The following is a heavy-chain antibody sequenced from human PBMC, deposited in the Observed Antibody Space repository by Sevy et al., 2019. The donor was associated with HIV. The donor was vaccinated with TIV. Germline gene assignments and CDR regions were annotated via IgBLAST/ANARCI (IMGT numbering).Heavy chain of an antibody. V-gene: IGHV3-23*01. Sequence: GGSLRLSCVASGFTLRTYAMNWVRLAPGKGLKWVSTIFKSGDVTYYADSVKGRFTIARDNSKNTVYLHMNSLRAEDTALYFCAGVRYDSSGSFDAFDIWGQGTMVTVSS. CDR2: IFKSGDVT. CDR3: AGVRYDSSGSFDAFDI. CDR1: GFTLRTYA. D-gene: IGHD3-22*01. J-gene: IGHJ3*02.